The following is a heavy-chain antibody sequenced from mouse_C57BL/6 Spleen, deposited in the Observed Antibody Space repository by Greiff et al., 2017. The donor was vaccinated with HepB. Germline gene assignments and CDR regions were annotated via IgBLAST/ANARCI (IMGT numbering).Heavy chain of an antibody. V-gene: IGHV1-15*01. J-gene: IGHJ3*01. CDR1: GYTFTDYE. CDR3: TREGVWAFAY. CDR2: IDPETGGT. Sequence: VQLQQSGAELVRPGASVTLSCKASGYTFTDYEMHWVKQTPVHGLEWIGAIDPETGGTAYNQKFKGKAILTADKSSSTAYMQLRSLTSEDSAVCYCTREGVWAFAYWGQGTLVTVSA. D-gene: IGHD2-10*02.